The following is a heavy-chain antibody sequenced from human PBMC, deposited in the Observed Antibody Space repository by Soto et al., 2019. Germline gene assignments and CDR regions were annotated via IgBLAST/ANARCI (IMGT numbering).Heavy chain of an antibody. CDR1: GGSISSTNW. D-gene: IGHD3-9*01. CDR2: IYHTGST. Sequence: PSETLSLTCVVSGGSISSTNWWTWVRQTPGKGLEWIGEIYHTGSTKYNPSLKNRVTITLDKSNNQFSLKLSYVTAADTAVYYCARGRYDILTGYPYYYYYGMDVWGQGTTVTVSS. V-gene: IGHV4-4*02. CDR3: ARGRYDILTGYPYYYYYGMDV. J-gene: IGHJ6*02.